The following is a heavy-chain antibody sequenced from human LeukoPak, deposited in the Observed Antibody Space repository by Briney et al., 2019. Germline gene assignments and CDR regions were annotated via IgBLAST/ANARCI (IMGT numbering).Heavy chain of an antibody. D-gene: IGHD3-3*01. V-gene: IGHV4-4*07. CDR2: IYTSGST. CDR1: GGSITSYY. J-gene: IGHJ5*02. CDR3: ARDLASYYDFWISQDYWFDP. Sequence: MSSETLSLTCTVSGGSITSYYWSWIRQPAGKGLEWIGRIYTSGSTNYNPSLKSRVTMSVDTSKNQFSLKLSSVTAADTAVYYCARDLASYYDFWISQDYWFDPWGQGTLVTVSA.